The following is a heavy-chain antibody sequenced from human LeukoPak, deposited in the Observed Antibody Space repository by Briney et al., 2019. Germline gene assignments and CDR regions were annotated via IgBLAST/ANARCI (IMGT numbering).Heavy chain of an antibody. V-gene: IGHV3-48*01. D-gene: IGHD4-17*01. CDR3: ARDRPYGDWYFDL. CDR2: ISSSSSTI. CDR1: GFTFSSYS. Sequence: GGSLRLSCAASGFTFSSYSMNWVRQAPGKGLEWVSYISSSSSTIYYADSVKGRFTISRDNAKNSLYLQMNSLRAEDTAVYYCARDRPYGDWYFDLWGRGTLVTVSS. J-gene: IGHJ2*01.